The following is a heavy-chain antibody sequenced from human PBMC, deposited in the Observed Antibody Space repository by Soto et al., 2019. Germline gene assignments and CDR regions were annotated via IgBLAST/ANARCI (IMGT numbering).Heavy chain of an antibody. CDR2: IYYSGST. Sequence: PSETLSLTCTVSGGPISSSSYYWGWIRQPPGKGLEWIGSIYYSGSTYYNPSLKSRVTISVDTSKNQFSLKLSSVTAADTAVYYCARHGNFGISKDWFDPWGQGTLVTVSS. CDR1: GGPISSSSYY. D-gene: IGHD3-3*01. CDR3: ARHGNFGISKDWFDP. V-gene: IGHV4-39*01. J-gene: IGHJ5*02.